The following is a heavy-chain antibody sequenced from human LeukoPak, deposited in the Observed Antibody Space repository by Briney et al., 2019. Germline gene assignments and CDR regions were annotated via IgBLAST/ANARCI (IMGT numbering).Heavy chain of an antibody. D-gene: IGHD6-13*01. V-gene: IGHV4-61*02. CDR3: ARSGSWTLNFDS. CDR2: IYTSGST. Sequence: SETLSLTCTVSGGSISSGSYYWSWIRQPAGKGLEWIGRIYTSGSTNYNPSLKSRVTISVDTSKNQFSLKVSSVTAADTAVYYCARSGSWTLNFDSWGQGTLVTVSS. J-gene: IGHJ4*02. CDR1: GGSISSGSYY.